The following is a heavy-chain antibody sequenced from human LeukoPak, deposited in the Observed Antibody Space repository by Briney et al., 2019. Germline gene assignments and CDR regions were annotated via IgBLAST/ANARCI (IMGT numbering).Heavy chain of an antibody. Sequence: GGSLRLSCAASGFTFSIYRMTWVRQAPGKGLEWVSGISTGGSSTYYADSVKGRFTISRDNSKNTLYLQMDSLRVDDTAVYYCAFRGGSGAFDIWGQGTMDTVSS. D-gene: IGHD2-15*01. V-gene: IGHV3-23*01. CDR3: AFRGGSGAFDI. J-gene: IGHJ3*02. CDR1: GFTFSIYR. CDR2: ISTGGSST.